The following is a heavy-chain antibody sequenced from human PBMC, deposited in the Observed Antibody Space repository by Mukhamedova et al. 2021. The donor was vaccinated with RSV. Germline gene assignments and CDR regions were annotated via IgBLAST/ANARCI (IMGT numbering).Heavy chain of an antibody. V-gene: IGHV3-15*01. CDR3: HAVTTRGCARVDY. Sequence: KRKSDGETTDYGSPAKGRVTISREESKNTAYLQMNSLKSEDTAVYYCHAVTTRGCARVDYWGQGTLVTVSS. D-gene: IGHD4-17*01. J-gene: IGHJ4*02. CDR2: KRKSDGETT.